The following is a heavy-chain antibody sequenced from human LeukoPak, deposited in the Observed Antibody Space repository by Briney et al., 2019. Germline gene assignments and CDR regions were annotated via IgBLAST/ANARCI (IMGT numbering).Heavy chain of an antibody. V-gene: IGHV4-39*01. CDR3: ARVPTVTFFDY. CDR1: GGSISSSSYY. Sequence: HSETLSLTCTVSGGSISSSSYYWGWIRQPPGKGLEWTGSIYYSGSTYYNPSLKSRVTISVDTSKNQFSLKLSSVTAADTAVYYCARVPTVTFFDYWGQGTLVTVSS. D-gene: IGHD4-17*01. CDR2: IYYSGST. J-gene: IGHJ4*02.